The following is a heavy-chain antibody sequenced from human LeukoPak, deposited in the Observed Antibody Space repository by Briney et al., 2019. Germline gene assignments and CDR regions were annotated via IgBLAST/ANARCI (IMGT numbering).Heavy chain of an antibody. CDR2: ISGSGTTM. V-gene: IGHV3-48*03. CDR3: ARDSSDYGGFYYHYMDV. CDR1: GFTFSSYE. Sequence: GGSLRLSCAVSGFTFSSYEMHWVRQAPGKGLEWGSYISGSGTTMYYADSVKGRFTISRDNAKNSLDLQMNSLRAEDTAVYYCARDSSDYGGFYYHYMDVWGRGTTVT. D-gene: IGHD4-23*01. J-gene: IGHJ6*03.